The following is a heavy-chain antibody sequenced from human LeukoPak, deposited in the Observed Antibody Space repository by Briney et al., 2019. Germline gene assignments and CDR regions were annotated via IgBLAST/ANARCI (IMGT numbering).Heavy chain of an antibody. V-gene: IGHV4-38-2*01. CDR1: GYSISSGYY. D-gene: IGHD6-6*01. Sequence: PSETLSLTCAVSGYSISSGYYWGWIRQPPGKGLEWIGSFYHSGSTYYNPSLKSRVTISVDTSKNQFSLKLSSVTAADTAVYYCARQGYSSSRDYWGQGTLVTVSS. J-gene: IGHJ4*02. CDR2: FYHSGST. CDR3: ARQGYSSSRDY.